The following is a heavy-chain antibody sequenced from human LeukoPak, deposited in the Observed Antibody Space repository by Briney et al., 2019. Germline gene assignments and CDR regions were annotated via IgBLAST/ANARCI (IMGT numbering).Heavy chain of an antibody. CDR3: AIDLGHGIQLWLPIY. CDR2: INPSGGST. CDR1: GYTFTSYY. Sequence: ASVKVSCKASGYTFTSYYMHWVRQAPGQGLEWMGIINPSGGSTSYAQKFQGRVTMTRDMSTSTVYMELSSLRSEDTAVYYCAIDLGHGIQLWLPIYWGQGTLVTVSS. D-gene: IGHD5-18*01. J-gene: IGHJ4*02. V-gene: IGHV1-46*01.